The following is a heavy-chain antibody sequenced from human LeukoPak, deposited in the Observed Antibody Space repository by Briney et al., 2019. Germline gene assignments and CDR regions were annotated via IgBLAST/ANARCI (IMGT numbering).Heavy chain of an antibody. CDR2: IYPGESET. CDR1: GYSFSNYW. CDR3: ARHIRYCSSTSCPYYYYYMDV. V-gene: IGHV5-51*01. J-gene: IGHJ6*03. Sequence: GESLKISCKGSGYSFSNYWIGWVRQMPGKGLEWMGIIYPGESETRYSPSVQGQVTISADKSITTAYLQWSSLKASDTAMYYCARHIRYCSSTSCPYYYYYMDVWGKGTTVTVSS. D-gene: IGHD2-2*01.